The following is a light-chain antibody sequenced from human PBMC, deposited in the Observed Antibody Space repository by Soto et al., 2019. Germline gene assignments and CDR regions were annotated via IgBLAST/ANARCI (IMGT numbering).Light chain of an antibody. V-gene: IGLV2-11*01. J-gene: IGLJ1*01. CDR2: DVS. Sequence: QSVLTQPHSVSGSPGQSVAISCTGTSSDVGGYNYVSWYQQHPGKAPKLMIYDVSKRPSGVPDRFSGSKSGNTASLTISGLQAEDEADYYCCLYAGSYSYVLGTGTKLTVL. CDR3: CLYAGSYSYV. CDR1: SSDVGGYNY.